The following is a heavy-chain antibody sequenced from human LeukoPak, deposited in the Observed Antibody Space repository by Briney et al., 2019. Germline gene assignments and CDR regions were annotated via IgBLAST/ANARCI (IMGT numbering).Heavy chain of an antibody. D-gene: IGHD1-1*01. CDR1: GFTFSSSA. J-gene: IGHJ4*02. CDR2: ISGNGGST. CDR3: AKLLGTGTTYDS. Sequence: GGSLRLSCAASGFTFSSSAMSWVRQAPGKGLEWVSSISGNGGSTYFADSVKGRFTISRDNSKNTLYLHMNSLRAEDTAMYYCAKLLGTGTTYDSWGQGTRVTVSS. V-gene: IGHV3-23*01.